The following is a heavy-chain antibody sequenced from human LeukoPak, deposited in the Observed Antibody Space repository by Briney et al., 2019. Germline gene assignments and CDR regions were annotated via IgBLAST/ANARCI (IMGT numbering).Heavy chain of an antibody. J-gene: IGHJ3*02. Sequence: GGSLRLSCAASGFTFSSSAMSWVRQAPGKGLEWVAVISYDGSNKYYADSVKGRFTISRDNSKNTLYLQMNSLRAEDTAVYYCAREPSYPDAFDIWGQGTMVTVSS. V-gene: IGHV3-30-3*01. CDR1: GFTFSSSA. CDR2: ISYDGSNK. CDR3: AREPSYPDAFDI.